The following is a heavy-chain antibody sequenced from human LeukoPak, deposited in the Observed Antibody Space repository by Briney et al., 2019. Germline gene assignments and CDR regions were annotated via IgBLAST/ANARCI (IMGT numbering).Heavy chain of an antibody. Sequence: GGSLRLSCAASGFTFSSYEMNWVRQAPGKGLEWVSYISSSGSTIYYADSVKGRFTISRDNAKNSLYLQMNSLRAEDTAVYYCATELGSPQSHNIDYWGRGTLVTVSS. CDR3: ATELGSPQSHNIDY. V-gene: IGHV3-48*03. J-gene: IGHJ4*02. D-gene: IGHD5-24*01. CDR1: GFTFSSYE. CDR2: ISSSGSTI.